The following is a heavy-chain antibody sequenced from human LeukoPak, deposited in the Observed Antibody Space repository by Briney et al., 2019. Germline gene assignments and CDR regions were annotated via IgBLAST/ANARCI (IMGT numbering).Heavy chain of an antibody. CDR1: GFTFDDYA. J-gene: IGHJ4*02. V-gene: IGHV3-9*01. D-gene: IGHD3-22*01. Sequence: GGSLRLSCAASGFTFDDYAMHWVRQAPGKGLEWVSGISWNSGSIGYADSVKGRFTISRDNAKNSLYLQMNSLRAEDTASYYCAKDYYYDSSGPNFDYWGQGTLVTVSS. CDR3: AKDYYYDSSGPNFDY. CDR2: ISWNSGSI.